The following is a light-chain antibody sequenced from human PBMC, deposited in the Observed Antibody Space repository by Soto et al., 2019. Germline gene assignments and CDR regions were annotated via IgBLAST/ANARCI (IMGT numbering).Light chain of an antibody. V-gene: IGKV3-15*01. CDR3: QQYTNWPPWT. Sequence: EIVLTQSPGTLSSSPGERATLFCRASQSVSSTYLAWYQQKPGQAPRLLINGASSRATGMPARFSGSGSGTEFTLTISSLQSEDFAVYYCQQYTNWPPWTFGQGTKVEIK. CDR1: QSVSSTY. CDR2: GAS. J-gene: IGKJ1*01.